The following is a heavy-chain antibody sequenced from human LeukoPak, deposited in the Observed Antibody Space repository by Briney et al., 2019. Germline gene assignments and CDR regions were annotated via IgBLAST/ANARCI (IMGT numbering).Heavy chain of an antibody. J-gene: IGHJ4*02. CDR3: TTYSSGSCPF. Sequence: PGGSLRLSCAASGFTSSSYEMNWVRQAPGKGLEWVSYISSSGSTIYYADSVKGRFTISRDNAKNSLYLQMNSLKTEDTAVYYCTTYSSGSCPFWGQGTLVTVSS. CDR2: ISSSGSTI. D-gene: IGHD6-19*01. V-gene: IGHV3-48*03. CDR1: GFTSSSYE.